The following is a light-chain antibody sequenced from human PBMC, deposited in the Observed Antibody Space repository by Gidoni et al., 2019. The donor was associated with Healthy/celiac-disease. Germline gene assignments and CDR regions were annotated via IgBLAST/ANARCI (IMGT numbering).Light chain of an antibody. Sequence: EIVLTQSRGTLSLSPGERATLSCRASQSVSSSYLAWYQQKPGQAPRLLIYGASSRATGIPDRFSGSGSGTDFTLTISRLEPEDFAVYYCQQYGSSPNTFGPGTKVDIK. J-gene: IGKJ3*01. V-gene: IGKV3-20*01. CDR3: QQYGSSPNT. CDR2: GAS. CDR1: QSVSSSY.